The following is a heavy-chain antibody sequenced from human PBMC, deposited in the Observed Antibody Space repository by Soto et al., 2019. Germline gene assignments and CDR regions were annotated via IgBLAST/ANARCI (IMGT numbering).Heavy chain of an antibody. CDR2: IGIGSSTT. D-gene: IGHD2-8*02. Sequence: GGSLRLSCAASGFTFRNYGMNWVRQAPGKGLEWVSYIGIGSSTTYYADSVKGRFTMSRDNAKNTLYLEMNSLRVEDTGVYYCVRGTGGWKGVDIWGQGTTVTVSS. CDR3: VRGTGGWKGVDI. V-gene: IGHV3-48*04. CDR1: GFTFRNYG. J-gene: IGHJ6*02.